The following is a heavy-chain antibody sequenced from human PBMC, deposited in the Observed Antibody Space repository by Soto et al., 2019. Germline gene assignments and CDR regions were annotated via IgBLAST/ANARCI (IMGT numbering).Heavy chain of an antibody. CDR3: ASIWFGDFDY. D-gene: IGHD3-10*01. J-gene: IGHJ4*01. V-gene: IGHV4-30-4*01. CDR1: GGSISSADYY. Sequence: QVQLQESGPGLVKPSQTLSLTCTVSGGSISSADYYWSWIRQPPGKGLEWIGYFHSSGATYKDPSLKSGVTISADTAKIQISLKLDSVTAADTAVYYCASIWFGDFDYWGHGTLVTVSS. CDR2: FHSSGAT.